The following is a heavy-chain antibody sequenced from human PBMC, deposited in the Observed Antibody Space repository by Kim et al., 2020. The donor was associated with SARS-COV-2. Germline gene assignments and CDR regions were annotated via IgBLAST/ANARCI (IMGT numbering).Heavy chain of an antibody. V-gene: IGHV5-51*01. Sequence: GESLKISCKGSGYSFTSYWIGWVRQMPGKGLEWMGIIYPGDSDTRYSPSFQGQVTISADKSISTAYLQWSSLKASDTAMYYCARLQQAQNFGSGSEYFDYWGQGTLVTVSS. D-gene: IGHD3-10*01. CDR2: IYPGDSDT. CDR3: ARLQQAQNFGSGSEYFDY. J-gene: IGHJ4*02. CDR1: GYSFTSYW.